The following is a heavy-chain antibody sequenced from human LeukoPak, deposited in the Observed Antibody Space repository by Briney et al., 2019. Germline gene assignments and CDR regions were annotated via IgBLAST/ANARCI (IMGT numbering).Heavy chain of an antibody. V-gene: IGHV3-13*01. J-gene: IGHJ2*01. Sequence: GGSLRLSCAPSGFTFSSYDMHWVRQATGKGLEWVSAIGTAGDTYYPASVKGRFTISRENAKNSLYLQMNSLRAGDTAVYYCARPIDGGNSDWYFDLWGRGTLVTVSS. CDR2: IGTAGDT. CDR3: ARPIDGGNSDWYFDL. CDR1: GFTFSSYD. D-gene: IGHD4-23*01.